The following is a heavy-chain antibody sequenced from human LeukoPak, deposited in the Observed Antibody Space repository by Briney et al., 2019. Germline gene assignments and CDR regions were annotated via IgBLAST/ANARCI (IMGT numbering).Heavy chain of an antibody. CDR1: GFTFSSYA. V-gene: IGHV3-23*01. J-gene: IGHJ4*02. Sequence: QPGGSLRLSCAASGFTFSSYAMSWVRQAPGKGLEWVSAISGSGGSTYYADSVKGRFTISRDNSKNSLYLQMNSLRAEDTAVYYCAKDSPWYDSSGYYYFDYWGQGTLVTVSS. CDR3: AKDSPWYDSSGYYYFDY. CDR2: ISGSGGST. D-gene: IGHD3-22*01.